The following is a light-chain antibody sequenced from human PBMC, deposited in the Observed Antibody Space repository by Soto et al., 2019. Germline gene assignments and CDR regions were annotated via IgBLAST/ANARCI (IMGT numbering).Light chain of an antibody. Sequence: QSVLTQPPSVSAAPGQKVTISCSGSSSNIGSNYVSWYQQLPGAAPKLLIYENYERPSGIPDRFSGSKSGTSATLGITGLQTGDEADYYCGALDNSLTGGVFGGGTQLTVL. CDR2: ENY. J-gene: IGLJ2*01. CDR1: SSNIGSNY. CDR3: GALDNSLTGGV. V-gene: IGLV1-51*02.